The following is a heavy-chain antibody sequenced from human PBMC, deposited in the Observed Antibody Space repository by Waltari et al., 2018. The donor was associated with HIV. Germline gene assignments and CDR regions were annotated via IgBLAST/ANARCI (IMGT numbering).Heavy chain of an antibody. J-gene: IGHJ4*02. D-gene: IGHD4-17*01. CDR3: VAQDYSDSVDW. CDR1: GGSISSNVYP. Sequence: QLRLQESGPRLVKPSETLSLTCSVSGGSISSNVYPWGWIRQSPGKGLEWIGSIDYTGSTYYKPSLKRRVTISIDTSKNQFSLRLTSVTAADTAIYYCVAQDYSDSVDWWGQGTLVTVFS. CDR2: IDYTGST. V-gene: IGHV4-39*07.